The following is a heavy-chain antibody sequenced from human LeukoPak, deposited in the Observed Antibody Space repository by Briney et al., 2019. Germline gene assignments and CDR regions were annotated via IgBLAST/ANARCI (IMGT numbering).Heavy chain of an antibody. CDR1: GGSISNCY. J-gene: IGHJ3*02. D-gene: IGHD2-2*01. CDR3: ARKYYAGAFDI. Sequence: KPSETLSLTCTVSGGSISNCYWSWIRQPAGKGLEWIGRIYSSGSANYNPSLKSRVTISVDTSKNQFSLKLSSVTAADTAVYYCARKYYAGAFDIWGQGTMVTVSS. V-gene: IGHV4-4*07. CDR2: IYSSGSA.